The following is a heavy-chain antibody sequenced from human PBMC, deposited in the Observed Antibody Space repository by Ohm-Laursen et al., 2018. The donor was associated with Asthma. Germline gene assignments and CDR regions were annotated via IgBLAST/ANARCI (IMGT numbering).Heavy chain of an antibody. CDR3: ARGAFYYESTGYYFFDH. CDR1: RDYIRSAGNY. Sequence: TLSLTCTVSRDYIRSAGNYWSWIRQHPGKGLEWIGYIYYSGLTYSNPSLRSRVIISVDTSKNQFSLNLTSVTAADTAVYYCARGAFYYESTGYYFFDHWGQGALVTVSS. D-gene: IGHD3-22*01. V-gene: IGHV4-31*03. CDR2: IYYSGLT. J-gene: IGHJ4*02.